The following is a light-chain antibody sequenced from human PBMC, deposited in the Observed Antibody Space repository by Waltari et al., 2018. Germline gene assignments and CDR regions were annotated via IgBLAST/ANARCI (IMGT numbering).Light chain of an antibody. CDR3: QQSYSTPPFP. J-gene: IGKJ3*01. V-gene: IGKV1-39*01. Sequence: DIQMTQSPSSLSASVGDRVTITCRASQSISSYLHWFQQKPGKAPKLLIYASSSLQSGVPSRFSGSGSETDFTLTISSLQPEDFATYYCQQSYSTPPFPFGPGTKVDIK. CDR1: QSISSY. CDR2: ASS.